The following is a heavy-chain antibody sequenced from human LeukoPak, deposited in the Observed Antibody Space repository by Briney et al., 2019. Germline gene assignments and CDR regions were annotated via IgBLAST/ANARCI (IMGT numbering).Heavy chain of an antibody. V-gene: IGHV3-30-3*01. CDR2: ISYDGSNK. CDR1: GFTFSSYA. J-gene: IGHJ4*02. D-gene: IGHD3-9*01. Sequence: GGSLRLSCAASGFTFSSYAMHWVRQAPGKGLEWVAVISYDGSNKYYADSVKGRFTISRDNSKNTLYLQMNSLRAEDTAVYYCARDYDWAFDFWGQETRVTVSS. CDR3: ARDYDWAFDF.